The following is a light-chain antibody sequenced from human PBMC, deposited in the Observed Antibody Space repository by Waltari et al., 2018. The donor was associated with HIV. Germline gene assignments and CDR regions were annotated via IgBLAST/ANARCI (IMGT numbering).Light chain of an antibody. V-gene: IGKV3-20*01. CDR1: QSVSSSY. Sequence: EIVLTQSPGTLSLSPGERGTLSCRASQSVSSSYLAWYQQKPGQAPRLLIYGASSRATGIPDRFSGSGSGTDFTLSISGLEPEDFAVYYCQQCATAPLTFGGGTKVEIK. CDR3: QQCATAPLT. CDR2: GAS. J-gene: IGKJ4*01.